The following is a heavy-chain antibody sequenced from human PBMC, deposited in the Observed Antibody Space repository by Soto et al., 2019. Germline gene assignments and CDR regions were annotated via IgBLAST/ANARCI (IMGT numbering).Heavy chain of an antibody. Sequence: SETLSLTCTVSGGSISSYFWSWIRQPPGKGLEWIGYIYYSESTNYNPSLKSRVTISVDTSKNQFSLKLSSVTAADTAVYYCARGRLVPAVNFDYWGLGTLVTVSS. J-gene: IGHJ4*02. CDR2: IYYSEST. CDR3: ARGRLVPAVNFDY. CDR1: GGSISSYF. V-gene: IGHV4-59*01. D-gene: IGHD2-2*01.